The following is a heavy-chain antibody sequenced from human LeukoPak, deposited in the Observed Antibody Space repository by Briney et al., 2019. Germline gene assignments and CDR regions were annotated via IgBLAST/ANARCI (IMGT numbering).Heavy chain of an antibody. D-gene: IGHD3-22*01. J-gene: IGHJ4*02. V-gene: IGHV1-18*01. Sequence: ASVNVSCKASGYTFTSYGISWVRQAPGQGLEWMGWISAYNGNTDYAQKLQGRVTSTAYMELRSLRSDDTAVYYCARRRYYYDSSGYYLDYWGQGTLVTVSS. CDR3: ARRRYYYDSSGYYLDY. CDR2: ISAYNGNT. CDR1: GYTFTSYG.